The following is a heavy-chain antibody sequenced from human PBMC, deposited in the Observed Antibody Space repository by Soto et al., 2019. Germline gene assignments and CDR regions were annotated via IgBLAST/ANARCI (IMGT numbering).Heavy chain of an antibody. J-gene: IGHJ6*02. D-gene: IGHD2-2*01. CDR2: IYYSGTT. CDR1: SASISSSSYT. CDR3: ARLHGYCISSSCHGHYAMDV. V-gene: IGHV4-39*01. Sequence: QLQLQESGPGLVKPSETLSLTCTVSSASISSSSYTWGWISPPQGKGLELIGSIYYSGTTYYNPSLTSRVTVSVDTSKNPFSLKVTSVTAADTAVYYCARLHGYCISSSCHGHYAMDVWGQGTTVTVSS.